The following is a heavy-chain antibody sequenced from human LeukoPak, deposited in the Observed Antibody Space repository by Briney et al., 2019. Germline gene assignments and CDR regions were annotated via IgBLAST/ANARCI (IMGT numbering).Heavy chain of an antibody. CDR1: GFTFSSYS. CDR3: AKGSHKYYDTSGYADY. J-gene: IGHJ4*02. V-gene: IGHV3-21*04. D-gene: IGHD3-22*01. Sequence: GGSLRLSCAASGFTFSSYSMNWVRQAPGKGLEWVSSISSSSSYIYYADSVKGRFTISRDNSKNTLYLQMNSLRAEDTAVYYCAKGSHKYYDTSGYADYWGQGTLVAVSS. CDR2: ISSSSSYI.